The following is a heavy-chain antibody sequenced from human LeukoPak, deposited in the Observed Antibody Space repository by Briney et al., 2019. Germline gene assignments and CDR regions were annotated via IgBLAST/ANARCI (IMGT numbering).Heavy chain of an antibody. CDR1: GGSVSGYY. D-gene: IGHD2-15*01. CDR3: ARLTGGGPWQQRGWFDP. V-gene: IGHV4-59*08. Sequence: SETLSLTCSVSGGSVSGYYWIWIRQPPGNGLEWVAYIHSGGGTNYNPSLKSRVTISVDTSKNQFSLKLSSVTAADTAVYYCARLTGGGPWQQRGWFDPWGQGTLVTVSS. CDR2: IHSGGGT. J-gene: IGHJ5*02.